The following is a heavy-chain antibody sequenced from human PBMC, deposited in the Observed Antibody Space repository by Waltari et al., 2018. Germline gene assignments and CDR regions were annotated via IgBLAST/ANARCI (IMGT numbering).Heavy chain of an antibody. CDR3: AREDMVDAFDI. J-gene: IGHJ3*02. CDR1: GYTFTSYY. Sequence: QVQLVQSGAEVKKPGASVKVSCKASGYTFTSYYMHWVRQAPGQGLEWMGIINPSGGSTSYAQKFQGRVTMTRDTSTSTVYMELSRLRSDDTAVYYCAREDMVDAFDIWGQGTMVTVSS. V-gene: IGHV1-46*01. CDR2: INPSGGST. D-gene: IGHD2-8*01.